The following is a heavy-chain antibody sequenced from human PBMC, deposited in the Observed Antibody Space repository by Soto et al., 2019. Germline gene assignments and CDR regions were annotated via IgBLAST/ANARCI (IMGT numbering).Heavy chain of an antibody. CDR2: IIPIFGTA. J-gene: IGHJ6*02. D-gene: IGHD6-6*01. CDR1: GGTFSSYA. Sequence: SVKVSCKASGGTFSSYAISWVRQAPGQGLEWMGGIIPIFGTANYAQKFQGRVTITADESTSTAYMELSSLRSEDTAEYYCAREGGAARPYYYYGMDVWGQGTTVTVSS. CDR3: AREGGAARPYYYYGMDV. V-gene: IGHV1-69*13.